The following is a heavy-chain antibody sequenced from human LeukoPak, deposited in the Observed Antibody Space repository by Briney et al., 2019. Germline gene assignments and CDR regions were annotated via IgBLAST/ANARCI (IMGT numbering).Heavy chain of an antibody. Sequence: GGSLRLSCAASGYTFGSYWMYWVRQAPGKGLVWVSRINNDGSSTIYADSVKGRFTISRDNAKNTLYLQMNSLRDDDTAVYYCARGYSSSWYGDAFDIWGQGTMVTVSS. CDR3: ARGYSSSWYGDAFDI. V-gene: IGHV3-74*01. CDR2: INNDGSST. CDR1: GYTFGSYW. D-gene: IGHD6-13*01. J-gene: IGHJ3*02.